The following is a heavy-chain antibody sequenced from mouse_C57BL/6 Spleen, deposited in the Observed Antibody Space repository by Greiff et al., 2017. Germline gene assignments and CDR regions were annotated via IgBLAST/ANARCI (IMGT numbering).Heavy chain of an antibody. CDR2: ISSGGDYI. V-gene: IGHV5-9-1*02. CDR1: GFTFSSYA. Sequence: EVQVVESGEGLVKPGGSLKLSCAASGFTFSSYAMSWVRQTPEKRLEWVAYISSGGDYIYYADTVKGRFTISRDNARNTLYLQMSSLKSEDTAMYYCTRDRYDGYYAGFAYWGQGTLVTVSA. J-gene: IGHJ3*01. CDR3: TRDRYDGYYAGFAY. D-gene: IGHD2-3*01.